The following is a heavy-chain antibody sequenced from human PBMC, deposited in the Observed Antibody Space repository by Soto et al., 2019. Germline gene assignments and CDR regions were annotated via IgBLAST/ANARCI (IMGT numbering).Heavy chain of an antibody. CDR3: AMSVLPGFASSFDS. Sequence: GGSLRLSCAASGFTFSSFAMSWVRQSPGRGPDWVATVDEDGGRTHHADSVKGRFIISRDNSKNTVYLQMHSLRVDDTALYYCAMSVLPGFASSFDSWGRGALVTAP. V-gene: IGHV3-23*01. CDR1: GFTFSSFA. J-gene: IGHJ4*02. D-gene: IGHD5-12*01. CDR2: VDEDGGRT.